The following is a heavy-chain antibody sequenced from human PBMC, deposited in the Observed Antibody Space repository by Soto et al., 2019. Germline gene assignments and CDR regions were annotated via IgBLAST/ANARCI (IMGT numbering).Heavy chain of an antibody. CDR2: IYYSGST. J-gene: IGHJ4*02. Sequence: SETLSLTCTVSGGSISSYYWTWIRQPPGKGLEWIGYIYYSGSTNYNPSLKSRVTISVDTSKNQFSLKLSSVTAADTAVYYCARSKAAAGAAPDYWGQGTLDTVSS. V-gene: IGHV4-59*01. CDR3: ARSKAAAGAAPDY. CDR1: GGSISSYY. D-gene: IGHD6-13*01.